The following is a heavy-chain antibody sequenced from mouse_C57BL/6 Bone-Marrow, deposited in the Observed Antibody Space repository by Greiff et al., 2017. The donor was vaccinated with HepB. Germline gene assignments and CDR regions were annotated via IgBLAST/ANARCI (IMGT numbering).Heavy chain of an antibody. CDR1: GFTFSSYG. CDR2: ISSGGSYT. CDR3: ARQLTGTSAY. V-gene: IGHV5-6*01. J-gene: IGHJ3*01. Sequence: EVKLEESGGDLVKPGGSLKLSCAASGFTFSSYGMSWVRQTPDKRLEWVATISSGGSYTYYPDSVKGRFTISRDNAKNTLYLQMSSLKSEDTAMYYCARQLTGTSAYWGQGTLVTVSA. D-gene: IGHD4-1*01.